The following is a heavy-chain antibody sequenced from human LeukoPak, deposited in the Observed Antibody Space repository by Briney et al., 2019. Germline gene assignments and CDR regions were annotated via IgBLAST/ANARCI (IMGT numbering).Heavy chain of an antibody. Sequence: GGSLRLSCAVSRFTFSSYAFNWVRQAPGKGLEWVSVISESGDSTYYADSVKGRFTISRDNSKNTLYLQMTSLRAEDTAVYYCVHGSSGSYLFDYWGQGTLVTVSS. J-gene: IGHJ4*02. V-gene: IGHV3-23*01. CDR2: ISESGDST. CDR3: VHGSSGSYLFDY. CDR1: RFTFSSYA. D-gene: IGHD1-26*01.